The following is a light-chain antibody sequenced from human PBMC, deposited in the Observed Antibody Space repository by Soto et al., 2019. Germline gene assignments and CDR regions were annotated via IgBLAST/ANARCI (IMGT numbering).Light chain of an antibody. CDR1: QSVGSY. CDR2: GAS. V-gene: IGKV3-11*01. CDR3: QQRHMWPIT. J-gene: IGKJ5*01. Sequence: EIVLIQSPATLSLSPGERATLSCRASQSVGSYLAWYQHKPGQAPRLLIYGASTRATGIPARFSGSGSGTDFTLTISSLEPEDFAVYYCQQRHMWPITFGQGTRLEIK.